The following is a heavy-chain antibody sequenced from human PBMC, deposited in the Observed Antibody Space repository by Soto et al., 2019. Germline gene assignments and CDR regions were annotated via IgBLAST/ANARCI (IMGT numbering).Heavy chain of an antibody. V-gene: IGHV3-30*19. J-gene: IGHJ4*02. CDR1: GFTFSSYG. D-gene: IGHD3-22*01. Sequence: QVQLVESGGGVVQPGRSLRLSCAASGFTFSSYGMHWVRQAPGKGLEWVAVISYDGSNKYYADSVKGRFTISRDNSKNTLYLQMNSLRAEDTAVYYCARDNEYSEDYYDSSGNPDYWGQGTLVTVSS. CDR2: ISYDGSNK. CDR3: ARDNEYSEDYYDSSGNPDY.